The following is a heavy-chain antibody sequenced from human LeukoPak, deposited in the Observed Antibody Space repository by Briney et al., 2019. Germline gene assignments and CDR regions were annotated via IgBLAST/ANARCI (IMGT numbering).Heavy chain of an antibody. Sequence: SETLSLTCAVSGYSISSGYYWGWIRQPPGKGLEWIGSIYHSGSTYYNPSLKSRVTISVDTPKNQFSLKLSSVTAADTAVYYCAREHPKTSSSWYEFVDYWGQGTLVTVSS. J-gene: IGHJ4*02. V-gene: IGHV4-38-2*02. CDR1: GYSISSGYY. D-gene: IGHD6-13*01. CDR3: AREHPKTSSSWYEFVDY. CDR2: IYHSGST.